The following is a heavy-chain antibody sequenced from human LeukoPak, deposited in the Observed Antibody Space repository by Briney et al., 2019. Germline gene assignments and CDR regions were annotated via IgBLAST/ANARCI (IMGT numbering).Heavy chain of an antibody. Sequence: PSETLSLTCAVYGGSFSGYYWSWIRQPPGKGLEWIGEINHSGSTNYNPSLKSRVTISVDTSKNQFSLKLSSVTAADTAVYYCAREIIVVVTMYNWFDPWGQGTLVTVSS. V-gene: IGHV4-34*01. CDR2: INHSGST. J-gene: IGHJ5*02. D-gene: IGHD3-22*01. CDR3: AREIIVVVTMYNWFDP. CDR1: GGSFSGYY.